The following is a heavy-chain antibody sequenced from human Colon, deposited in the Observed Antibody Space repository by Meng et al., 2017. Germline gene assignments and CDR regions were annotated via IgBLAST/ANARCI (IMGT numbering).Heavy chain of an antibody. CDR1: GYSFTSYW. J-gene: IGHJ2*01. Sequence: GGSLRLSCKGSGYSFTSYWIGWVRQMPGKGLEWMGIIYPGDSDTRYSPSFQGQVTISADKSISTAYLQWSSLKASDTAMYYCARRRYSSGWVHWYFDLWGRGTLVTVSS. CDR2: IYPGDSDT. V-gene: IGHV5-51*01. CDR3: ARRRYSSGWVHWYFDL. D-gene: IGHD6-19*01.